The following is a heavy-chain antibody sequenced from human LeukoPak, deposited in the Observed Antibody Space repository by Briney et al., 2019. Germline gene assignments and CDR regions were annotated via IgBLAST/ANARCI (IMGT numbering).Heavy chain of an antibody. CDR2: INPNSGGT. CDR1: GYTFTGYY. D-gene: IGHD6-19*01. J-gene: IGHJ3*02. V-gene: IGHV1-2*02. CDR3: ARVTLGSGWYVAFDI. Sequence: ASVKVSCKASGYTFTGYYMHWVRQAPGQGLEWMGWINPNSGGTNYAQKFQGRVTMTRDTSISTAYMELGRLRSDDTAVYYCARVTLGSGWYVAFDIWGQGTMVTVSS.